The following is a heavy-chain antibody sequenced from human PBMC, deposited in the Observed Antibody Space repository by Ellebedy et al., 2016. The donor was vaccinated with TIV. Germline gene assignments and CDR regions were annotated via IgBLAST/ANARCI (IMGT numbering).Heavy chain of an antibody. D-gene: IGHD5-24*01. Sequence: SETLSLTCSVSGGSISSYHWTWIRQPPGKALEWIGNFYYSGTTDYNPSLRSRVSISVDTSKNHFSLNLSSVTAADTAIYYCARDLATMPRVFQHWGRGALVTVSS. CDR3: ARDLATMPRVFQH. CDR2: FYYSGTT. CDR1: GGSISSYH. V-gene: IGHV4-59*01. J-gene: IGHJ1*01.